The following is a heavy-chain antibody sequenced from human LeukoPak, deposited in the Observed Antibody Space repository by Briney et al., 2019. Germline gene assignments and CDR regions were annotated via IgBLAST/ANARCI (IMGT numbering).Heavy chain of an antibody. CDR2: ISGSGGST. V-gene: IGHV3-23*01. D-gene: IGHD6-19*01. J-gene: IGHJ4*02. CDR3: AKVYSSGWYGVAAASVSDY. Sequence: GGSLRLSCAASGFTFSSYAMSWVRQAPGKGLEWVSAISGSGGSTYYADSVKGRFTISRDNSKNTLYLQMNSPRAEDTAVYYCAKVYSSGWYGVAAASVSDYWGQGTLVTVSS. CDR1: GFTFSSYA.